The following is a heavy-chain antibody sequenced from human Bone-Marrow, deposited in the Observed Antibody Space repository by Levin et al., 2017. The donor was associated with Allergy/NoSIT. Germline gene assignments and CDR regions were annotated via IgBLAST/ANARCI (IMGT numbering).Heavy chain of an antibody. J-gene: IGHJ4*02. V-gene: IGHV4-59*01. CDR3: ARDEGIATGGFDN. D-gene: IGHD6-13*01. CDR1: GDSLREYY. CDR2: IYHSGNT. Sequence: SETLSLTCTVTGDSLREYYWSWIRQPPGKGLEWIGYIYHSGNTNTNPSLKSRVTISMDTSKNQFSLKLRSVTAADTAVYYCARDEGIATGGFDNWGQGTLVTVYS.